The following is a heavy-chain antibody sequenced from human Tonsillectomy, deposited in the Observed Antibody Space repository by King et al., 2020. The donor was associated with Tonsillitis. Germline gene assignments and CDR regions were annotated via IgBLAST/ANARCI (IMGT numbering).Heavy chain of an antibody. CDR3: AKEVEGYSTRRYYYYYGMDV. V-gene: IGHV3-30*18. D-gene: IGHD5-12*01. CDR2: ISYDGSNK. J-gene: IGHJ6*02. CDR1: GFTFSSYG. Sequence: QLVQSGGGVVQPGRSLRLSCAASGFTFSSYGMHWVRQAPGKGLEWVAVISYDGSNKYYADSVKGRFTISRDNSKNTLYLQMNSLRAEDTAVYYCAKEVEGYSTRRYYYYYGMDVWGQGTTVTVSS.